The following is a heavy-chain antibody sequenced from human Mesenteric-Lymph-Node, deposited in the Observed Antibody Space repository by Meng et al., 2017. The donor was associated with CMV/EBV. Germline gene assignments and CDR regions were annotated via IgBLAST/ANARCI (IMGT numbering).Heavy chain of an antibody. J-gene: IGHJ5*02. CDR1: GFTFSSYW. CDR3: ARAVSCSTTSCYMYNWFDP. Sequence: GESLKISCAASGFTFSSYWMHWVRQAPGKGLVWVAFIRDDKSNKNYADSVKGRFTISRDNSKNMLYLQMISLRSDDTAVYYCARAVSCSTTSCYMYNWFDPWGQGTLVTVSS. CDR2: IRDDKSNK. D-gene: IGHD2-2*02. V-gene: IGHV3-30*02.